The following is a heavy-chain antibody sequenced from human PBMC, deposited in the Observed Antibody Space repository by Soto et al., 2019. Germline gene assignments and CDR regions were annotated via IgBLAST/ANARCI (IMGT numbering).Heavy chain of an antibody. Sequence: EVQLLESGGGLVHPGESLTLFCAASGFTFNNYAMTWVRQAPGKGLEWVSTLTSGGTTYYGDTVKGRFTISRDNSKSTVYLQMNSLRAEDTAVYYCARNDKFNSQSSGWANRFDYWGQGTLVSVSS. CDR2: LTSGGTT. D-gene: IGHD6-19*01. CDR1: GFTFNNYA. V-gene: IGHV3-23*01. J-gene: IGHJ4*02. CDR3: ARNDKFNSQSSGWANRFDY.